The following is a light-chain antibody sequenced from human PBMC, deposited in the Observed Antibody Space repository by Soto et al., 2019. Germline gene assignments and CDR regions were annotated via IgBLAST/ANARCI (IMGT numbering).Light chain of an antibody. CDR1: SSNIGYSY. J-gene: IGLJ2*01. V-gene: IGLV1-47*01. CDR2: RNN. Sequence: QSVVTQPPSASGTPGQRVTLSCSGGSSNIGYSYVYWYQQVPGTAPKLLIQRNNPRPSGVPDRFSGSKSGTSASLAISGLRSEDEAESCCAAWDDSLRGVIFGGGTKLTVL. CDR3: AAWDDSLRGVI.